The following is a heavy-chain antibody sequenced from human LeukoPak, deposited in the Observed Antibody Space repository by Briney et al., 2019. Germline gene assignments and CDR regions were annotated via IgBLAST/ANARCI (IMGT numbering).Heavy chain of an antibody. D-gene: IGHD6-13*01. CDR2: ISAYNGNT. CDR1: GYTFTGYC. Sequence: ASVKVSCKASGYTFTGYCMHWVRQAPGQGLEWMGWISAYNGNTNYAQKLQGRVTMTTDTSTSTAYMELRSLRSDDTAVYYCARGTPYTAAAELDYWGQGTLVTVSS. V-gene: IGHV1-18*04. J-gene: IGHJ4*02. CDR3: ARGTPYTAAAELDY.